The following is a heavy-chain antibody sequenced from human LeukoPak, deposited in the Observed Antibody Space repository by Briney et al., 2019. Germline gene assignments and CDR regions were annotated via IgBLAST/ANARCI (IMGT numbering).Heavy chain of an antibody. V-gene: IGHV3-21*01. CDR2: ISSSSSYI. CDR1: GFTFSSYT. J-gene: IGHJ5*02. CDR3: ARGQNDYVWGSYRSSFNWFDP. D-gene: IGHD3-16*02. Sequence: PGGSLRFSCAASGFTFSSYTMNWVRQAPGKGLEWVSSISSSSSYIYYADSVKGRFTISRDNAKNSLYLQMNSLRAEDTAVYYCARGQNDYVWGSYRSSFNWFDPWGQGTLVTVSS.